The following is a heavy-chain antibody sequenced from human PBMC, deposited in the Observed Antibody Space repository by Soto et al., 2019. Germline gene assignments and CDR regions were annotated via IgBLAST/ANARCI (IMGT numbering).Heavy chain of an antibody. CDR2: IYYSGST. J-gene: IGHJ6*02. CDR1: GGSISSSSYY. D-gene: IGHD1-7*01. Sequence: SETLSLTCTVSGGSISSSSYYWGWIRQPPGKGLEWIGSIYYSGSTYYNPSLKSRVTISVDTSKNQFSLKLSSVTAADTAVYYCAGRVSWNSQSYYYYGMDVWGQGTTVTVSS. CDR3: AGRVSWNSQSYYYYGMDV. V-gene: IGHV4-39*01.